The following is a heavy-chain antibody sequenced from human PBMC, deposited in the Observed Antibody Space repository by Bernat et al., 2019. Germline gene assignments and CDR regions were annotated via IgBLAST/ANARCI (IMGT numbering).Heavy chain of an antibody. V-gene: IGHV3-11*05. Sequence: QVQLVESGGGLVKPGGSLRLSCAASGFSFSDYYMSWIRQAPGKGLEWVSYISSSSSYTNYADSVKGRFTISRDNSKNTLYLQMNSLRAEDTAVYYCAKDQGNDYGDYVVSVWGQGTLVTVSS. J-gene: IGHJ4*02. CDR1: GFSFSDYY. CDR2: ISSSSSYT. CDR3: AKDQGNDYGDYVVSV. D-gene: IGHD4-17*01.